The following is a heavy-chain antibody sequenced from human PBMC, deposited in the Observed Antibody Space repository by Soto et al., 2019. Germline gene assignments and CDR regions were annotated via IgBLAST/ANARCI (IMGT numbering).Heavy chain of an antibody. Sequence: SETLSLTCAVYGGSFSGSYCCWIRMPQGKGLEWIGEINHSGITNYNTSLKSRVTISVDTSKNQFSLKLSSVTAADTAVYYSAIGEKWLRFERLFDPWGQGTPVTVSS. CDR1: GGSFSGSY. CDR3: AIGEKWLRFERLFDP. J-gene: IGHJ5*02. D-gene: IGHD5-12*01. V-gene: IGHV4-34*01. CDR2: INHSGIT.